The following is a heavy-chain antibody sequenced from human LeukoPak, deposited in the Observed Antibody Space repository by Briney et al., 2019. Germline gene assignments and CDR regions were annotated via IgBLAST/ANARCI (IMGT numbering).Heavy chain of an antibody. Sequence: GASVKVSCKASGYTFTGYYMHWVRQAPGQGLEWMGGIIPIFGTANYAQKFQGRVTITADESTSTAYMELSSLRSEDTAVYYCARTYSSGWYGPSDYWGQGTLVTVSS. D-gene: IGHD6-19*01. CDR1: GYTFTGYY. J-gene: IGHJ4*02. V-gene: IGHV1-69*13. CDR3: ARTYSSGWYGPSDY. CDR2: IIPIFGTA.